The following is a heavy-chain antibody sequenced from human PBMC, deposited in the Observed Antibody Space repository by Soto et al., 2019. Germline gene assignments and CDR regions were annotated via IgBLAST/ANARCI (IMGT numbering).Heavy chain of an antibody. CDR2: ISWNSNII. CDR3: AKGGPDAFCSGGRCYFDY. Sequence: EVDLVESGGGLVQPGRSLRLSCAASGFTFDDYAMHWVRRVPGKSLEWVSSISWNSNIIGYADSVEGRFTISRDNAKNSLYLQMNSLRPEDTAFYYCAKGGPDAFCSGGRCYFDYWGQGILVTVSS. J-gene: IGHJ4*02. CDR1: GFTFDDYA. V-gene: IGHV3-9*01. D-gene: IGHD2-15*01.